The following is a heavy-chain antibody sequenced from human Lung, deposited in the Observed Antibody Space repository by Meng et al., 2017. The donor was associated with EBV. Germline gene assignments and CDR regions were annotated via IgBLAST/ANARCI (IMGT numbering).Heavy chain of an antibody. D-gene: IGHD1/OR15-1a*01. J-gene: IGHJ4*02. CDR3: VRGLDNWNILVFDY. Sequence: HVKRQQWGAGLLKPSETLSLTCGVYGESFGDYYWTWIRQPPGKGLEWIGEIKESEGANYNPSLKSRVSISLDTSRDQFSLTLNSVTAADTAVYYCVRGLDNWNILVFDYWGQGALVTVSS. V-gene: IGHV4-34*01. CDR1: GESFGDYY. CDR2: IKESEGA.